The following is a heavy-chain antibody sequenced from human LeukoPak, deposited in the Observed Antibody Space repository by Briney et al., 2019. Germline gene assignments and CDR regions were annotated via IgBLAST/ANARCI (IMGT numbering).Heavy chain of an antibody. CDR2: IYSGGST. CDR1: GFTVSSNY. J-gene: IGHJ6*02. D-gene: IGHD1-1*01. Sequence: GGSLRLSCAASGFTVSSNYMSWVRQAPGKGLEWVSVIYSGGSTYYADSVKGRFTISRDNSKNTLYLQMNSLRAEDTAVYYCARDGQLERSEDYYYYGMDVWGQGTTVTVSS. CDR3: ARDGQLERSEDYYYYGMDV. V-gene: IGHV3-66*01.